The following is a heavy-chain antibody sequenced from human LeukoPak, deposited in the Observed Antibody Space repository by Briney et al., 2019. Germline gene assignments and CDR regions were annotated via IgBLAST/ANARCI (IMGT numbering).Heavy chain of an antibody. CDR2: ISSSSSYT. J-gene: IGHJ4*02. V-gene: IGHV3-21*01. CDR1: GFTFSSYS. CDR3: ARDRYDSSGYYSDY. D-gene: IGHD3-22*01. Sequence: GGSLRLSCAASGFTFSSYSMNWVRQAPGKGLEWVSSISSSSSYTYYADSVKGRFTISRDNAKNSLYLQMNSLRAEDTAVYYCARDRYDSSGYYSDYWGQGTLVTVSS.